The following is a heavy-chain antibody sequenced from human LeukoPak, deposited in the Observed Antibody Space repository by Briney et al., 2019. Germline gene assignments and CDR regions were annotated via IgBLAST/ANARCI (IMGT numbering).Heavy chain of an antibody. D-gene: IGHD3-16*01. CDR2: INHSGST. J-gene: IGHJ4*02. CDR1: GGSFSGYY. V-gene: IGHV4-34*01. CDR3: ARGIHYDYVWGNYYFDY. Sequence: SETLSLTCAVYGGSFSGYYWSWIRQPPGKGLEWIGEINHSGSTNYNPSLKSRVTISVDTSKNQFSLKLSSVTAANTAVYYCARGIHYDYVWGNYYFDYWGQGTLVTVSS.